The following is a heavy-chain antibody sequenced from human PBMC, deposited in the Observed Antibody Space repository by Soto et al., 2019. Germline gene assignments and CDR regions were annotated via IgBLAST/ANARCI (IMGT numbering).Heavy chain of an antibody. V-gene: IGHV4-30-4*01. Sequence: SETLSLTCTVSGGSISSGDYYWSWIRQPPGKGLEWIGYIYYSGSTYYNPSLKSRVTISVDTSKNQFSLKLSSVTTADTAVYYCARVGYSSSWYGGHQNWFDPWGQGTLVTVSS. CDR1: GGSISSGDYY. CDR3: ARVGYSSSWYGGHQNWFDP. J-gene: IGHJ5*02. D-gene: IGHD6-13*01. CDR2: IYYSGST.